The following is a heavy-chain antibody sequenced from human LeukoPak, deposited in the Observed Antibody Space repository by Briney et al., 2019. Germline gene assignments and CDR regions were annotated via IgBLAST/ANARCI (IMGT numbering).Heavy chain of an antibody. D-gene: IGHD4-17*01. J-gene: IGHJ4*02. Sequence: GASVKVSCKASGYTFTSYYMHWVRQAPGQGLEWMGIINPSGGSTSYAQKFQGRVTLTRDTSTSTVYMELSSLRSEDTAVYYCARDLTYGDYGGIPDYWGQGTLVTVSS. CDR3: ARDLTYGDYGGIPDY. CDR2: INPSGGST. CDR1: GYTFTSYY. V-gene: IGHV1-46*01.